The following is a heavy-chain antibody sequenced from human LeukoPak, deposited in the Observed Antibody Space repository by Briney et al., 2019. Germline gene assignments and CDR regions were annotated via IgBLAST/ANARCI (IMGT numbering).Heavy chain of an antibody. CDR3: ARCYGSGSLYYFDY. Sequence: SETLSLTCSVSGDSLNYYYWTWIRQPPGKGLEWIGHVSYSGGTNYNASLKSRVTMLVDTSKNQFSLMVRSVTAADTAIYYCARCYGSGSLYYFDYWGQGALVTVSS. V-gene: IGHV4-59*01. D-gene: IGHD3-10*01. CDR2: VSYSGGT. CDR1: GDSLNYYY. J-gene: IGHJ4*02.